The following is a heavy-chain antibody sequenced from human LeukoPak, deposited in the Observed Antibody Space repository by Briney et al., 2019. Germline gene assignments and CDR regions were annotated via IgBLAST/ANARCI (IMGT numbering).Heavy chain of an antibody. CDR3: ARDGVGYCSGGSCYSEVDYYGMEV. V-gene: IGHV3-21*01. Sequence: GGSLRLSCAASGFTFSIYSMNWVRQAPGKGLEWVSSISSSSSYIYYADSVKGRFTISRDNAKNSLYLQMNSLRAEDTAVYYCARDGVGYCSGGSCYSEVDYYGMEVWGQGTTVTVSS. CDR2: ISSSSSYI. CDR1: GFTFSIYS. J-gene: IGHJ6*02. D-gene: IGHD2-15*01.